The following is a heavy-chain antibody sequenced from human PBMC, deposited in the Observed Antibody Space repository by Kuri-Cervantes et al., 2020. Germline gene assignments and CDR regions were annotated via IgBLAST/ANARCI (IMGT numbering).Heavy chain of an antibody. CDR1: GFTFSSYG. CDR2: ISYDGSNK. Sequence: LSLTCAASGFTFSSYGMHWVRQAPGKGLEWVAVISYDGSNKYYADSVKGQFTISRDNSKNALYLQMNSLGAEDTAVYYCARDSAVVPRYYYYYYYMDVWGKGTTVTVSS. D-gene: IGHD2-2*01. J-gene: IGHJ6*03. V-gene: IGHV3-30*05. CDR3: ARDSAVVPRYYYYYYYMDV.